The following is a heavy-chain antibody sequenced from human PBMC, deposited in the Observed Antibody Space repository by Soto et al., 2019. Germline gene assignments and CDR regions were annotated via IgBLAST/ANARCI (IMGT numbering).Heavy chain of an antibody. D-gene: IGHD2-15*01. CDR2: ISSSGSTI. CDR3: ATDPPRYCSGGSRYTSRYFDS. CDR1: GFTFSSYE. Sequence: PGGSLRLSCAASGFTFSSYEMNWVRQAPGKGLEWVSYISSSGSTIYYADSVKGRFTISRDNAKNSLYLKMNSLRAEDTAVYYCATDPPRYCSGGSRYTSRYFDSWGQGTLVTVSS. V-gene: IGHV3-48*03. J-gene: IGHJ4*02.